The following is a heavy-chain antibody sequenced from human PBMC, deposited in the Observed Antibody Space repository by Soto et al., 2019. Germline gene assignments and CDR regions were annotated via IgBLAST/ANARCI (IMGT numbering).Heavy chain of an antibody. Sequence: PSETLSLTCTVSGGSISSSSYYWGWMRQPPGKGLEWIGSIYYSGSTYYNPSLKSRVTISVDTSKNQFSLKLSSVTAADTAVYYCARHVTVVVNFEYWGQGTLVTVSS. D-gene: IGHD3-22*01. CDR1: GGSISSSSYY. CDR2: IYYSGST. V-gene: IGHV4-39*01. CDR3: ARHVTVVVNFEY. J-gene: IGHJ4*02.